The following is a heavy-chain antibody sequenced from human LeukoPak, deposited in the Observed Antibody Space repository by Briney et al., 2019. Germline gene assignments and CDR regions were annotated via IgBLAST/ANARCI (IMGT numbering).Heavy chain of an antibody. Sequence: GVSLTLSCAASGFTFSSYGMHWVRQAPGKGLEWVAFIRYDGSNKYYADSVKGRFTISRDNSKNTLYLQVNSLRAEDTAVYYCAKDLARYCSGGSCYPGDYWGQGTLVTVSS. V-gene: IGHV3-30*02. CDR2: IRYDGSNK. D-gene: IGHD2-15*01. J-gene: IGHJ4*02. CDR1: GFTFSSYG. CDR3: AKDLARYCSGGSCYPGDY.